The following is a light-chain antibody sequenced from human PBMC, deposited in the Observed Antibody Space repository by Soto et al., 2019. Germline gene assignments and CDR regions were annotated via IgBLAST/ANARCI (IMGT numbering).Light chain of an antibody. V-gene: IGKV3-20*01. CDR1: QSLGNTY. Sequence: EIVLTQSPGTLSLSPGERATLSCRASQSLGNTYLAWYQRKPGQAPRLLIYDASSRATDIPDRFSGSGAGTDFTLTISRLEPEDSAVYYCQQYGTLLTFGQGTRLEIK. J-gene: IGKJ5*01. CDR3: QQYGTLLT. CDR2: DAS.